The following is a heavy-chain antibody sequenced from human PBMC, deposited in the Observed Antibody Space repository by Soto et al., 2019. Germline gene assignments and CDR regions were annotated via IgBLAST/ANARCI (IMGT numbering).Heavy chain of an antibody. Sequence: SVKVSCKASGGTFSSYAISWVRQAPGQGLEWMGGIIPIFGTANYAQKFQGRVTITADESTSTAYMELSSLRSEDTAVYYCARDSDRNTIFGVVIRWFDPWGQGTLVTVSS. CDR1: GGTFSSYA. J-gene: IGHJ5*02. CDR3: ARDSDRNTIFGVVIRWFDP. V-gene: IGHV1-69*13. CDR2: IIPIFGTA. D-gene: IGHD3-3*01.